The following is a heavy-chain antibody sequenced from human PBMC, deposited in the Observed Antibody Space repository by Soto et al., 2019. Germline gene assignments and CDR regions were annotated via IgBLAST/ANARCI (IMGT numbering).Heavy chain of an antibody. CDR3: ARSSSDYGDDGLSLGY. Sequence: QVQLVQSGAEVKKPGASVKVSCKASGYTFSGYGINWVRQAPGQGLEWMGWISAYNGNTKYAQKFQGRVTMTIDTSTSTAHMELRSLRSDDPAVYFCARSSSDYGDDGLSLGYWGQGTLVTVSS. J-gene: IGHJ4*02. CDR2: ISAYNGNT. CDR1: GYTFSGYG. V-gene: IGHV1-18*01. D-gene: IGHD4-17*01.